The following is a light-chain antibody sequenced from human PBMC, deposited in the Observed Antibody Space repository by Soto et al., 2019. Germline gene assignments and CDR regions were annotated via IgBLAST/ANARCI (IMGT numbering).Light chain of an antibody. J-gene: IGLJ3*02. Sequence: QSVLTQPPSASGSPGQSVTISCTGTSSDVGGYNYVSWYQQHPGKAPKLIVYEVTKRPSGVPDRFSGSKSGNTASLTVSGLQAEYEAYYYCSSHAGIKNVVFGGGTKVTVL. CDR2: EVT. V-gene: IGLV2-8*01. CDR1: SSDVGGYNY. CDR3: SSHAGIKNVV.